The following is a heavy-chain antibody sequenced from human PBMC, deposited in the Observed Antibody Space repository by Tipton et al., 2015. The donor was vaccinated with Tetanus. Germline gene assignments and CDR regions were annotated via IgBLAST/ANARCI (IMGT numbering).Heavy chain of an antibody. CDR2: IYYSGTT. Sequence: TLSLTCTVSGGSISSGDYYWSWIRQPPGKGLEWIGYIYYSGTTYYNPSLKSRVTISVDTSNNQFSLKVTSVTAADTAVYYCARVFTRGYTYVTTFDYWGQGTLVTVSS. V-gene: IGHV4-30-4*01. CDR3: ARVFTRGYTYVTTFDY. D-gene: IGHD5-18*01. CDR1: GGSISSGDYY. J-gene: IGHJ4*02.